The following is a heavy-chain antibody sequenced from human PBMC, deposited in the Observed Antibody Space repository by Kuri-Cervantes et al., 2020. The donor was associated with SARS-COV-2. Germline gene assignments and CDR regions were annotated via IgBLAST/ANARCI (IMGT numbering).Heavy chain of an antibody. CDR1: GFTFSDYY. CDR2: IRYDGSNK. V-gene: IGHV3-30*02. D-gene: IGHD6-13*01. J-gene: IGHJ4*02. CDR3: AKPIAAAGYYFDY. Sequence: GGSLRLSCAASGFTFSDYYMSWIRQAPGKGLEWVAFIRYDGSNKYYADSVKGRFTISRDNSKITLYLQMNSLRAEDTAVYYCAKPIAAAGYYFDYWGQGTLVTVSS.